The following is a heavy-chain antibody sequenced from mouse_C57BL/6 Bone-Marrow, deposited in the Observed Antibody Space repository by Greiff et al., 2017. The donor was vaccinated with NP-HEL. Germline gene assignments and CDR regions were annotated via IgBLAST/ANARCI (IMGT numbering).Heavy chain of an antibody. CDR1: GYTFTDYE. CDR2: IDPETGGT. J-gene: IGHJ2*01. Sequence: ESGAELVRPGASVTLSCKASGYTFTDYEMHWVKQTPVHGLEWIGAIDPETGGTAYNQKFKGKAILTADKSSSTAYMELRSLTSEDSAVYYCTRPYYYGYWGQGTTLTVSS. V-gene: IGHV1-15*01. CDR3: TRPYYYGY. D-gene: IGHD1-1*01.